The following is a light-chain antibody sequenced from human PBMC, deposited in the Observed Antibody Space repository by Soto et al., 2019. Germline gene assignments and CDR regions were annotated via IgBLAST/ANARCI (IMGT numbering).Light chain of an antibody. V-gene: IGKV1-16*02. CDR1: QDISNY. Sequence: DIQMTQSPSSLSASVGDRVTITCRASQDISNYLVWFQQKPGKAPRPLIYGASSLKSGVPSKFSGSGFGTEFTLMITRLQPEDLATYYCQQYNTYPCTFGQGTKVETK. CDR2: GAS. J-gene: IGKJ1*01. CDR3: QQYNTYPCT.